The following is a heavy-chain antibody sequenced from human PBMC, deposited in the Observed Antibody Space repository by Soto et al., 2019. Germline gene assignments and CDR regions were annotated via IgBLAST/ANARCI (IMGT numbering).Heavy chain of an antibody. CDR3: FFQAEDGIRYTVPVSAFLLNRSSDL. CDR2: ISGSGGST. J-gene: IGHJ2*01. D-gene: IGHD3-9*01. Sequence: KELKWVSAISGSGGSTYYADYVKGRFTISRDNSKNTLYLQMNSLRAEDTAVYFFFFQAEDGIRYTVPVSAFLLNRSSDL. V-gene: IGHV3-23*01.